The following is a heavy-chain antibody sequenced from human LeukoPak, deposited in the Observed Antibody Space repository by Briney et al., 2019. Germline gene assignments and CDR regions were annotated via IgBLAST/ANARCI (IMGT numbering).Heavy chain of an antibody. CDR3: ARALYSSSPFYYYYGMDV. D-gene: IGHD6-6*01. V-gene: IGHV1-2*04. Sequence: ASVKVSCKASGYTFTGYYMHWVRQAPGQGLEWMGRINPNSGGTNYAQKFQGWVTMTRDTSISTAYMELSRLRSDDTAVYYCARALYSSSPFYYYYGMDVWGQGTTVTVSS. CDR2: INPNSGGT. J-gene: IGHJ6*02. CDR1: GYTFTGYY.